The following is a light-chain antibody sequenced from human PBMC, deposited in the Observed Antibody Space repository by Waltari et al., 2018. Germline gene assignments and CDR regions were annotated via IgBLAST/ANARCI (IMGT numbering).Light chain of an antibody. CDR1: QGISNY. J-gene: IGKJ1*01. Sequence: IQFTQSPSSLSASVGDRVTITCRVRQGISNYLSWYQQKPGKAPKLLIYAASTLQSGVPSRFSGSGSGTEFSLTISSLQPEDFATYYCQQLNSYQWTFGQGTKVEIK. V-gene: IGKV1-9*01. CDR2: AAS. CDR3: QQLNSYQWT.